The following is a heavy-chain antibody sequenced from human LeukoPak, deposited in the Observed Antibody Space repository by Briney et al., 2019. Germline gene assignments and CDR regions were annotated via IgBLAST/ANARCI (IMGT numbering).Heavy chain of an antibody. CDR2: IIPIFGTA. D-gene: IGHD3-3*01. CDR3: ARDSLTDWSGYIYPYYYYYMDV. Sequence: SVKVSCKASGGTFSSYAISWVRQAPGQGLEWMGGIIPIFGTANYAQKFQGRVTITTDESTSTAYTELSSLRSEDTAVYYCARDSLTDWSGYIYPYYYYYMDVWGKGTTVTVS. CDR1: GGTFSSYA. V-gene: IGHV1-69*05. J-gene: IGHJ6*03.